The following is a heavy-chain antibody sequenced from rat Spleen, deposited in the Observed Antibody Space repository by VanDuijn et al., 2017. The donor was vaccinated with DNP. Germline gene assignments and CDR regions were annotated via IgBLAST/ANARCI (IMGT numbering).Heavy chain of an antibody. D-gene: IGHD1-1*01. J-gene: IGHJ4*01. CDR2: INPDGATT. CDR3: AKELQWYAMDA. V-gene: IGHV5-58*01. CDR1: GFTFSGYW. Sequence: EVQLVETGGGSVQPGRSLKLSCVASGFTFSGYWMFWIRQAPGKGLEWVASINPDGATTHYSDSVRGRFTISRDNAEDTVYLQMNRLRSGDTATYYCAKELQWYAMDAWGQGTSVSVSS.